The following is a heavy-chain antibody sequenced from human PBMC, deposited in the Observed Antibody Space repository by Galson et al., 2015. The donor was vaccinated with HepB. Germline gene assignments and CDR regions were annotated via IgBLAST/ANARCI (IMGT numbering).Heavy chain of an antibody. V-gene: IGHV5-10-1*01. Sequence: QSGAEVKKPGESLRISCKGSGYSFTTYWIYWVRQKPGKGPELMGRIDPRDSYTNYSPSFRGHVTISADKFISTASLQWSSLEASDSAMYYCATHESTWNDIRYWGQGTLVTVSS. CDR3: ATHESTWNDIRY. CDR2: IDPRDSYT. D-gene: IGHD1-1*01. J-gene: IGHJ4*02. CDR1: GYSFTTYW.